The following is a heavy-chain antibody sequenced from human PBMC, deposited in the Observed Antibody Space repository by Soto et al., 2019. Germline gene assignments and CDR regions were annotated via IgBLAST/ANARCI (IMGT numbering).Heavy chain of an antibody. D-gene: IGHD2-8*01. CDR2: ISAYNGNT. J-gene: IGHJ5*02. V-gene: IGHV1-18*01. CDR1: GYTFTSYG. Sequence: QVQLVQSGAEVKKPGASVKVSCKASGYTFTSYGISWVRQAPGQGLEWMGWISAYNGNTNYAQKLQGRVTMTTDTSTSTVYMELRSLSSDDTAVYYCARVVLVVYAILRGWFDPWGQGTLITVSS. CDR3: ARVVLVVYAILRGWFDP.